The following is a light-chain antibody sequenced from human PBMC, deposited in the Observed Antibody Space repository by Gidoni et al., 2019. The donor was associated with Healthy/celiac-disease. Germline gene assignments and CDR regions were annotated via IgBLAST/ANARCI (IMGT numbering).Light chain of an antibody. V-gene: IGKV3-11*01. CDR3: QQRSNWLHT. Sequence: EIVLTQSPATLSLSPGERAPLSCRASQSVSSYLAWYQQKPGQAPRLLIYDASNRATGIPARFSGSGSGTDFTLTISSLEPEDFAVYYCQQRSNWLHTFGQGTKLEIK. J-gene: IGKJ2*01. CDR2: DAS. CDR1: QSVSSY.